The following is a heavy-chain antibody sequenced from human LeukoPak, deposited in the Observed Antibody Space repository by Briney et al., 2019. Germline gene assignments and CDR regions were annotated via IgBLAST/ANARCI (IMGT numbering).Heavy chain of an antibody. D-gene: IGHD7-27*01. CDR3: AKDGNWASVS. CDR2: MLHDGTDQ. J-gene: IGHJ5*02. Sequence: GGSLRLSCVGSGFTFSVHWVRQVAGKGLEWRTFMLHDGTDQHYAVSVRGRFTISRDDSKNTVYLQMNSLRPEDTALYYCAKDGNWASVSWGQGTLVTVSS. CDR1: GFTFS. V-gene: IGHV3-30*02.